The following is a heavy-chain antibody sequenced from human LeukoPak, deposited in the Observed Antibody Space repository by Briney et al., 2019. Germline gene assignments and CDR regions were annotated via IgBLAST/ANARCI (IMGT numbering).Heavy chain of an antibody. CDR2: IYYSGST. CDR3: ARGYGSSWYGVDY. V-gene: IGHV4-59*01. J-gene: IGHJ4*02. Sequence: SETLSLTCTVSGGSIISYYWSWIQQPPGKGLEWIGYIYYSGSTNYDPSLKSRVTISVDTSKNQFSLKLSSVTAADTAMYYCARGYGSSWYGVDYWGQGTLVTVSS. D-gene: IGHD6-13*01. CDR1: GGSIISYY.